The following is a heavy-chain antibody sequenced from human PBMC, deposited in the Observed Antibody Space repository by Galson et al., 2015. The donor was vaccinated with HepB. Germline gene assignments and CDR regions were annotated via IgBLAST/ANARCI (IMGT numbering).Heavy chain of an antibody. J-gene: IGHJ4*02. CDR3: ARVLSPAHYGVWSGHYGFAY. D-gene: IGHD3-3*01. CDR1: GYTFSSYD. V-gene: IGHV1-8*01. CDR2: MNPNSGYT. Sequence: SVKVSCKASGYTFSSYDINWVRQATGQGLEWMGWMNPNSGYTGYAQKFQDRVIMTRNTSISTAYMELSSLRSEDTAVYYCARVLSPAHYGVWSGHYGFAYWGQGTLVTVSS.